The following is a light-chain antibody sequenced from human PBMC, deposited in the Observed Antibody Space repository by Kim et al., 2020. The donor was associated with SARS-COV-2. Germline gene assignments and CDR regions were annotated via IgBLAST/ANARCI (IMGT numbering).Light chain of an antibody. V-gene: IGKV3-11*01. J-gene: IGKJ5*01. CDR1: QNVKNY. Sequence: EIVLTQSPASLSLSPGGRATLFCRASQNVKNYLAWYLQKPGQSPRLLIYDASKRATGIPPRFSGSGSGTDFTLTINSLEPEDFAVYYCQQRDSWPPTFGQGTRLEIK. CDR3: QQRDSWPPT. CDR2: DAS.